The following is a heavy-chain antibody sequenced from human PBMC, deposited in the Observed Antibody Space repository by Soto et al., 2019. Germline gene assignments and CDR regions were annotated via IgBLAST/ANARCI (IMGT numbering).Heavy chain of an antibody. D-gene: IGHD6-19*01. J-gene: IGHJ6*02. Sequence: GGSLRLSCAASGLTFSSYSMNWVRQAPGKGLEWVSSISSSSSYIYYADSVKGRFTISRDNAKNSLYLQMNSLRAEDTAVYYCARDLRLSSGWTPYGMDVWGQGTTVTVSS. CDR2: ISSSSSYI. V-gene: IGHV3-21*01. CDR1: GLTFSSYS. CDR3: ARDLRLSSGWTPYGMDV.